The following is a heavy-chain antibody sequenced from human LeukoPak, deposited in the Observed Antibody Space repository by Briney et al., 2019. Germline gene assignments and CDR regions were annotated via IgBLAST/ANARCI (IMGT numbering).Heavy chain of an antibody. Sequence: PGGSLRLSCAASGFTFNKYTMNWVRQAPGKGLEWIGRIYTSGGTDYNPSLKSRVTISVDTSKNQFSLQLSSLTASDTAVYYCARVGPYIEVDPWGQGTLVIVSS. J-gene: IGHJ5*02. V-gene: IGHV4-4*09. CDR3: ARVGPYIEVDP. CDR1: GFTFNKYT. CDR2: IYTSGGT. D-gene: IGHD5-12*01.